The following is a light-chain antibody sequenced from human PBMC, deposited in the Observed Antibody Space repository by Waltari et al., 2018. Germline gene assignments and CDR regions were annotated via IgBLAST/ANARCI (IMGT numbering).Light chain of an antibody. CDR3: MQGTHWPWT. Sequence: DVVMTQSPLSLPVPVGQPAPIPCRSSQRPVHSDRNTYLNWFHQRPGQSPRRLIYKVSNRDSGVPDRFSGSGSGTDFTLKISRVEAEDVGVYYCMQGTHWPWTFGQGTKVEIK. CDR1: QRPVHSDRNTY. J-gene: IGKJ1*01. CDR2: KVS. V-gene: IGKV2-30*02.